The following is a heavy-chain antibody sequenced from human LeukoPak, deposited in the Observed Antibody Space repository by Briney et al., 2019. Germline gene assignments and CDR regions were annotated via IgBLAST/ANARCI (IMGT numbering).Heavy chain of an antibody. D-gene: IGHD3-10*01. CDR2: ISGSGGST. CDR1: GFTFSSYA. CDR3: AEICFGEFDY. V-gene: IGHV3-23*01. Sequence: GGSLRLSCAASGFTFSSYAMSWVRQAPGKGLEWVSAISGSGGSTYYADSVKGRFTISRDNSKNTLHLQMNSLRAEDTAVYYCAEICFGEFDYWGQGTLVTVSS. J-gene: IGHJ4*02.